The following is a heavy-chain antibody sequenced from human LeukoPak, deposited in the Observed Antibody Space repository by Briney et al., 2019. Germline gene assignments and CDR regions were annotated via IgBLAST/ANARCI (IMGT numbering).Heavy chain of an antibody. V-gene: IGHV4-59*01. J-gene: IGHJ3*02. CDR1: GGSITSYY. Sequence: PSETLSLTCTVSGGSITSYYWSWIRQPPGKGLEYIGYIHYSESPSYNPSLKSRVTISIDTSKNQLSLKLSSVTAADTAVYYCAREYSAFEIWGPGTMVTVSS. CDR2: IHYSESP. D-gene: IGHD1-1*01. CDR3: AREYSAFEI.